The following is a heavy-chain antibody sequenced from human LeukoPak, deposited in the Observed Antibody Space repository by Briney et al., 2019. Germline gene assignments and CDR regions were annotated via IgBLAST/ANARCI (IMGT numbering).Heavy chain of an antibody. CDR2: MNPNSGNT. CDR3: ATSGVWFGDYGMDV. D-gene: IGHD3-10*01. Sequence: GASVKVSCKASGYTFTSYDINWVRQATGQGLEWMGWMNPNSGNTGYAQKFQGRVTMTRNTSISTAYMELSSLRSEDTAVYYCATSGVWFGDYGMDVWGQGTTVTVSS. V-gene: IGHV1-8*01. J-gene: IGHJ6*02. CDR1: GYTFTSYD.